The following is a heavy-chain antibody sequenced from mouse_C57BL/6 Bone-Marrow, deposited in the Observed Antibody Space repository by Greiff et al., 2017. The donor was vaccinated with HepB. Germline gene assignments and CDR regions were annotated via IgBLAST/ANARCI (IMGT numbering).Heavy chain of an antibody. J-gene: IGHJ2*01. V-gene: IGHV6-3*01. Sequence: EVQLVESGGGLVQPGGSMKLSCVASGFTFSNYWMNWVRQSPEKGLEWVAQIRLKSDNYATHYAESVKGRFTISRDDSKSSVYLQMNNLRAEDTGIYYCTGQLSITTVVATNYWGQGTTLTVSS. D-gene: IGHD1-1*01. CDR1: GFTFSNYW. CDR2: IRLKSDNYAT. CDR3: TGQLSITTVVATNY.